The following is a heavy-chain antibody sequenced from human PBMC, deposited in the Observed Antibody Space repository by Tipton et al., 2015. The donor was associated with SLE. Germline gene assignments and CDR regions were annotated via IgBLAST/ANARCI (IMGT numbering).Heavy chain of an antibody. CDR2: IFYTGTT. J-gene: IGHJ5*02. CDR3: ARGSCATTSCLPGGSWFDP. D-gene: IGHD2-2*01. V-gene: IGHV4-39*07. Sequence: LRLSCTVSGDSISSSDYYWGWIRQPPGKGLEWIGSIFYTGTTYYNPSLKSRVTISEDTSKNQVSLKLTSVAAADTAVYFCARGSCATTSCLPGGSWFDPWGQGTLVTVSS. CDR1: GDSISSSDYY.